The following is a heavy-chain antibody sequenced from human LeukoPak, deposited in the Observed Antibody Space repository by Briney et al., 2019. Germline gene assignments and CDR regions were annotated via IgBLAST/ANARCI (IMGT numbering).Heavy chain of an antibody. CDR3: ARGASIAARGGED. J-gene: IGHJ4*02. CDR1: GGSVSVYY. V-gene: IGHV4-59*02. CDR2: IYYSGSA. Sequence: SETLSLTCTVSGGSVSVYYWSWIRQPPGKGLEWIGYIYYSGSANYNPSLKSRVTISVDTSKNQFSLKLSSVTAADTAVYYCARGASIAARGGEDWGQGTLVTVSS. D-gene: IGHD6-6*01.